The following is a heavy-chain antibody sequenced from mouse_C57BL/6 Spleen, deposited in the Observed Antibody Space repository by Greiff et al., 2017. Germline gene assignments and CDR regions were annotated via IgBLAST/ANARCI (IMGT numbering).Heavy chain of an antibody. V-gene: IGHV1-82*01. Sequence: QVQLKQSGPELVKPGASVKISCKASGYAFSSSWMNWVKQRPGKGLEWIGRIYPGDGDTNYNGKFKGKATVTADKSSSTAYMQRSSLTSEDSAVYFCARGGSYYGSSLYDFDDWGQGTTLTVSS. CDR3: ARGGSYYGSSLYDFDD. J-gene: IGHJ2*01. CDR2: IYPGDGDT. D-gene: IGHD1-1*01. CDR1: GYAFSSSW.